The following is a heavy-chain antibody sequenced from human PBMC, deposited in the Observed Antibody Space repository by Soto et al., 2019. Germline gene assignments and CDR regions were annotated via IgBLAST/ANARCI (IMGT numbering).Heavy chain of an antibody. CDR2: ISSSSSYI. CDR3: ARDGTTGTLGNYYYYYGMDV. Sequence: GGSLRLSCAASGFTFSSYSMNWVRQAPGKGLEWVSSISSSSSYIYYADSVKGRFTISRDNAKNSLYLQMNSLRAEDTAVYYCARDGTTGTLGNYYYYYGMDVWGQGTTVTVSS. J-gene: IGHJ6*02. D-gene: IGHD1-1*01. V-gene: IGHV3-21*01. CDR1: GFTFSSYS.